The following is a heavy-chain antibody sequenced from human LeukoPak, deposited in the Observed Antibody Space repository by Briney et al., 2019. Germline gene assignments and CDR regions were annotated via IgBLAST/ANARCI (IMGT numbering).Heavy chain of an antibody. D-gene: IGHD1-26*01. CDR1: GFTFSNYP. J-gene: IGHJ4*02. V-gene: IGHV3-30*18. CDR2: ISSDGRDK. CDR3: AKDTTRGAAAYYFDY. Sequence: PGRPLRLSCAASGFTFSNYPMHWLRQAPGKGLEWVAVISSDGRDKHCADSVKGRFTISRDNSKNTLYLQMNSLRPEDRAVYYCAKDTTRGAAAYYFDYWGQGTLLTVSS.